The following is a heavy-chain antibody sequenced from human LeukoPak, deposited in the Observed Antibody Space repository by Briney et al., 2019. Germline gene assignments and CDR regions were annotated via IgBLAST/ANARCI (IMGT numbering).Heavy chain of an antibody. Sequence: GESLKISCKGSGYSFTNYWIGWVRQMPGKGLEWMGIIYPGESDIRYSPSFQGQVTISADKSISTAYLQWSSLKASDTAMYYCASFHISGKSYNGLHYWGQGTLVTVSS. CDR3: ASFHISGKSYNGLHY. D-gene: IGHD3-10*01. CDR1: GYSFTNYW. V-gene: IGHV5-51*01. J-gene: IGHJ4*02. CDR2: IYPGESDI.